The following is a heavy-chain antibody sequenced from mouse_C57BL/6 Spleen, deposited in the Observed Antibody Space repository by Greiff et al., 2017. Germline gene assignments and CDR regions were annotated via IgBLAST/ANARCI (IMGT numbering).Heavy chain of an antibody. V-gene: IGHV14-4*01. J-gene: IGHJ3*01. CDR2: IDPENGDT. D-gene: IGHD3-3*01. Sequence: VQLKQSGAELVRPGASVKLSCTASGFNIKDDYMHWVKQRPEQGLEWIGWIDPENGDTEYASKFQGKATITADTSSNTAYLQLSSLTSEDTAVYYCTKGLLFAYWGQGTLVTVSA. CDR3: TKGLLFAY. CDR1: GFNIKDDY.